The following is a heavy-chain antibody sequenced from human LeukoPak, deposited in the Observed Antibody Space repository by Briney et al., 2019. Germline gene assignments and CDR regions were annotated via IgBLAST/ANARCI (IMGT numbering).Heavy chain of an antibody. CDR2: ISYDGSNK. CDR3: AVQKGPYGGYVVYY. CDR1: GFTFSSYA. Sequence: QPGRSLRLSCAASGFTFSSYAMHWVRQAPGKGLEWVAVISYDGSNKYYADSVKGRFTISRDNSKNTLYLQMNSLRAEDTAVYYCAVQKGPYGGYVVYYWGQGTLVTVSS. J-gene: IGHJ4*02. D-gene: IGHD5-12*01. V-gene: IGHV3-30*04.